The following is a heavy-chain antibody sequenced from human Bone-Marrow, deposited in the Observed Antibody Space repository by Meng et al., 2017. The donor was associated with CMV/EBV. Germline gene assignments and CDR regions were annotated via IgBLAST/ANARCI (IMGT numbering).Heavy chain of an antibody. CDR2: IYYSGST. CDR1: DGSISSSSYY. D-gene: IGHD1-1*01. CDR3: AGHGNYWDANWFDP. V-gene: IGHV4-39*01. Sequence: SETLSLTCSVSDGSISSSSYYWGWIRQPPGNGLEWIGSIYYSGSTYYNPSLKSRITISVDTSKNQFSLKLNSVTAADTAVYYCAGHGNYWDANWFDPRGQGTLVT. J-gene: IGHJ5*02.